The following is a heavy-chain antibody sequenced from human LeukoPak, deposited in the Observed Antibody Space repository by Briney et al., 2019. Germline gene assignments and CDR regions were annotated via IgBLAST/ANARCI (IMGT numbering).Heavy chain of an antibody. CDR2: INHSGST. V-gene: IGHV4-34*01. J-gene: IGHJ5*02. CDR1: GGSFSGYY. D-gene: IGHD5/OR15-5a*01. Sequence: SETLSLTCAVSGGSFSGYYWSWIRQPPGKGLEWIGEINHSGSTNYNPSLKSRVTISVDTSKNQFSLKLSSVSAADTAVYYCARVVLEGFDPWGEGTLVTVSS. CDR3: ARVVLEGFDP.